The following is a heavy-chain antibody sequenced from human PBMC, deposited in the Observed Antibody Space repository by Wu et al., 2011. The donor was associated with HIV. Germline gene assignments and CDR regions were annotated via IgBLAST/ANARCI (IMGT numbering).Heavy chain of an antibody. Sequence: QIQLVQSGAEVKKPGSSVKVSCKASGGTFSRYAINWVRQAPGQGLEWMGGIIPIFGTTNYAQKFRGRVSITADKSTSTAYMELSSLTSEDTAVYYCVSDSPQSKWNYHHYYFMDVWGTGTTVVVSS. CDR2: IIPIFGTT. CDR3: VSDSPQSKWNYHHYYFMDV. CDR1: GGTFSRYA. J-gene: IGHJ6*03. D-gene: IGHD1-26*01. V-gene: IGHV1-69*14.